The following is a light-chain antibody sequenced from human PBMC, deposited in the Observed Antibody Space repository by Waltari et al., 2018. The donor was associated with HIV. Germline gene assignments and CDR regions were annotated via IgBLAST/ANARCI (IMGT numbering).Light chain of an antibody. CDR2: DAS. CDR3: QQRSNWPGLT. J-gene: IGKJ4*01. CDR1: QSVSSY. Sequence: EIVLTQSPATLSLSPGERATLSCRASQSVSSYLAWYQQKPGQAPRLLIYDASNRATGIPARFSGSGSGTDFTLTISSLESEDFAVYYCQQRSNWPGLTFGGGTKVEIQ. V-gene: IGKV3-11*01.